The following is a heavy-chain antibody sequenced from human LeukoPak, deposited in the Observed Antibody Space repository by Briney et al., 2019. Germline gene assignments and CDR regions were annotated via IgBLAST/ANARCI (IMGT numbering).Heavy chain of an antibody. CDR2: ISGSGTST. J-gene: IGHJ4*02. V-gene: IGHV3-23*01. CDR3: AKDEAVWGSYLDY. D-gene: IGHD3-16*02. Sequence: PGGSLRLSCAASGFTFFSYAMSWDRQAPGQGLEWVSVISGSGTSTYYADSVKGPFTISTDTSKNALYLQMNSLRAEDTDGYYCAKDEAVWGSYLDYWGQGTLVTVSS. CDR1: GFTFFSYA.